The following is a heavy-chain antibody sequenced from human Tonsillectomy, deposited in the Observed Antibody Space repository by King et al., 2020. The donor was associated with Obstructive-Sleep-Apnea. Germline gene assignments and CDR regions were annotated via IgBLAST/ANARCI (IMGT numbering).Heavy chain of an antibody. CDR1: GGSISSSSYY. V-gene: IGHV4-39*07. D-gene: IGHD6-6*01. Sequence: PLQESGPGLVKPSETLSLTCTVSGGSISSSSYYWGWIRQPPGKGLEWIGSIYYSGSTYYNPSLKSRVTISVDTSKNQFSLKLSSVTAADTAVYYCARETGEGSSSSGYWFDPWGQGTLVTVSS. CDR2: IYYSGST. J-gene: IGHJ5*02. CDR3: ARETGEGSSSSGYWFDP.